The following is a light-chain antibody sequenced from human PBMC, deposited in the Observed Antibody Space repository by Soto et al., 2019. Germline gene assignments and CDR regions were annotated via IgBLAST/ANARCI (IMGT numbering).Light chain of an antibody. CDR1: QSVRSN. CDR2: DAS. J-gene: IGKJ5*01. CDR3: QQYNNWPRVT. Sequence: EIVMTQFSATLSXXXXXXXXXXXSASQSVRSNLAWYQQKPGQAPRLLIYDASTRAPGIPARFSGSGSGTELTLTISSLQSDDFAVYYCQQYNNWPRVTFGQGTRLEI. V-gene: IGKV3-15*01.